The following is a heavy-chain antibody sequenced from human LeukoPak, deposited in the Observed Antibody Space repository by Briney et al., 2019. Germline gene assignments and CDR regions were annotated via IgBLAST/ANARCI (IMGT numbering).Heavy chain of an antibody. CDR3: ASRYSGYDSLDP. CDR1: GGTFSSYA. CDR2: IIPIFGTA. Sequence: SVKVSCKASGGTFSSYAISWVRQAPGQGLEWMGGIIPIFGTANYAQKFQGRVTITADKSTSTAYMELSSLRSEDTAVYYCASRYSGYDSLDPWGQGTLVTVSS. D-gene: IGHD5-12*01. J-gene: IGHJ5*02. V-gene: IGHV1-69*06.